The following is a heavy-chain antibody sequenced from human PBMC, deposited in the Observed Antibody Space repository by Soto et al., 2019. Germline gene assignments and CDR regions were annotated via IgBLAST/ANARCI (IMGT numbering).Heavy chain of an antibody. CDR2: INSDGSST. CDR3: ARGIQHRYGMEV. Sequence: GGSLRLSCAAAGFTFSNYWMHWVRQAPGKGLVWVSRINSDGSSTFYADSVRGRFTISRDNAKNTVFLQMNSLRGEDTAVYYCARGIQHRYGMEVWGQGTTVTVSS. J-gene: IGHJ6*02. CDR1: GFTFSNYW. V-gene: IGHV3-74*01. D-gene: IGHD5-18*01.